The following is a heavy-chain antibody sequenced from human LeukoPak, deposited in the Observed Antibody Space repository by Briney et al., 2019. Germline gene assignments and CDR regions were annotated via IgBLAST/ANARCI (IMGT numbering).Heavy chain of an antibody. CDR3: ARHRVHYYYDSSGYFDY. CDR2: IYYTGST. CDR1: GGSISSSSYY. V-gene: IGHV4-39*01. J-gene: IGHJ4*02. Sequence: PSGTLSLTCTVSGGSISSSSYYWAWIRQPPGKGLEWIGSIYYTGSTYYNPSLKSRVNMFVDTSKNQFSLKLSSVTAADTAVYYCARHRVHYYYDSSGYFDYWGQGTLVTVSS. D-gene: IGHD3-22*01.